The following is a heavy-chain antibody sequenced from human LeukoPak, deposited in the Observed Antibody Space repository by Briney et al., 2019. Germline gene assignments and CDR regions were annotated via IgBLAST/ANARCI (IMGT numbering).Heavy chain of an antibody. Sequence: PGGSLRLSCAASGFTFSDYYMSWIRQAPGKGLEWVSSISTSSSYIYYADSVKGRFTISRDNAKNSLYLQMNSLRAEDTAVYYCARGGGSSSWYVDNMDVWGKGTTVTISS. CDR3: ARGGGSSSWYVDNMDV. V-gene: IGHV3-11*06. CDR1: GFTFSDYY. CDR2: ISTSSSYI. J-gene: IGHJ6*03. D-gene: IGHD6-13*01.